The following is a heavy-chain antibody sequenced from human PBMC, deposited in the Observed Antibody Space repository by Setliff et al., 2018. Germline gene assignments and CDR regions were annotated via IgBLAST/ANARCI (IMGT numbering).Heavy chain of an antibody. J-gene: IGHJ4*02. Sequence: ASVKVSCKGSGYRFIVYYIHWVRQTPGQGPEWMGWMDPKNGDTTYAQKFQGRVTMTRDTSISTAYMELSSLRSDDTAVYYCARFSGHNYGSFDSWGQGTLVTVSS. CDR3: ARFSGHNYGSFDS. CDR2: MDPKNGDT. D-gene: IGHD5-18*01. CDR1: GYRFIVYY. V-gene: IGHV1-2*02.